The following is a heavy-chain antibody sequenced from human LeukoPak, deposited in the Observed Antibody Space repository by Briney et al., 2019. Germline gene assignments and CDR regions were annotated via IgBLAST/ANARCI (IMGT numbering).Heavy chain of an antibody. J-gene: IGHJ4*02. D-gene: IGHD3-22*01. CDR1: GYTFTSYD. Sequence: ASVKVSCKASGYTFTSYDINWVRQAPGQGLEWMGIINPSGGSTNYAQRFQGRVTMTRDMSTSTVYMELSSLRSEDTAVYYCARDWVSYDSSGYYVNFGYWGQGTLVTVAS. V-gene: IGHV1-46*01. CDR2: INPSGGST. CDR3: ARDWVSYDSSGYYVNFGY.